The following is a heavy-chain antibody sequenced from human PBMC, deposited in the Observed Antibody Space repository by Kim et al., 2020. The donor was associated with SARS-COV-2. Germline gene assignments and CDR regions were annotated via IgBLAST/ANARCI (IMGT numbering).Heavy chain of an antibody. Sequence: SETLSLTCNVSGDSVSSGSFYWSWIRQPAGKGLEWIGRMHTDGSKYHNPSLKSRVTISMDPSKNLFSLKLNSVTAADTGVYYCARHAKTGRGPSWFDPWGQGTLVTVSS. CDR2: MHTDGSK. J-gene: IGHJ5*02. CDR3: ARHAKTGRGPSWFDP. CDR1: GDSVSSGSFY. V-gene: IGHV4-61*02. D-gene: IGHD1-1*01.